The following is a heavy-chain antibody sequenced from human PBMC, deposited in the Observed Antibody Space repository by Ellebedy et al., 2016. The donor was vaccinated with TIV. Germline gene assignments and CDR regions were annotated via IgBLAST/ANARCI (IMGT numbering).Heavy chain of an antibody. D-gene: IGHD2-21*01. J-gene: IGHJ6*02. CDR2: ISSSGSTI. V-gene: IGHV3-48*03. CDR3: ARELLVYYYYGMDV. CDR1: GFTFSSYE. Sequence: GGSLRLSCAASGFTFSSYEMTWVRQAPGKGLEWISYISSSGSTIYYADSVKGRFTISRDNAKNSLYLQMNSLRAEDTAVYYCARELLVYYYYGMDVWGQGTTVTVSS.